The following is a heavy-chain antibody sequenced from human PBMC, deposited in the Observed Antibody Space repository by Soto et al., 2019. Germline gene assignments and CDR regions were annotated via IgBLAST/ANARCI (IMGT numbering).Heavy chain of an antibody. CDR2: IRDGVGSI. CDR1: GFTFSIYA. V-gene: IGHV3-48*02. D-gene: IGHD3-16*01. J-gene: IGHJ3*02. CDR3: ARDHRYDLDI. Sequence: EVQLLESGGGLVQPGGSLRLSCAASGFTFSIYAMSWVRQAPGKGLEWLAYIRDGVGSIKYADSVEGRFTISRDNAKKSLYLQMNSVRDEHTAVYYCARDHRYDLDIWGQGTRVTVSS.